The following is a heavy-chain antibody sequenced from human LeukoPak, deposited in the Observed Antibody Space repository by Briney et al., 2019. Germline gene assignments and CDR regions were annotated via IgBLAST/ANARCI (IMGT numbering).Heavy chain of an antibody. Sequence: GGSLRLSCAASGFTFNSYGMHWVRQAPGKGLEWVAVISYDGSNKYYADSVKGRFTISRDNSKNTLYLQMNSLRAEDTAVYYCAKGEDYYYYYMDVWGKGTTVTVSS. V-gene: IGHV3-30*18. J-gene: IGHJ6*03. CDR2: ISYDGSNK. CDR1: GFTFNSYG. CDR3: AKGEDYYYYYMDV.